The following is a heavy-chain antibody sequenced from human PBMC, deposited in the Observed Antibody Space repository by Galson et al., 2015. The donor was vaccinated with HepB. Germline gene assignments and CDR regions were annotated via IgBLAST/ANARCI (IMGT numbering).Heavy chain of an antibody. Sequence: SLRLSCAASGFTFGDYAMNWFRQAPGKGLEWVGLIRSKAYGGTTEYAASVKGRFTISRDDSKSIAYLQMNSLKTDDTAVYYWTRAPGSYVVTGTYSRFWGQGTLVTFPS. V-gene: IGHV3-49*03. CDR2: IRSKAYGGTT. D-gene: IGHD1-7*01. CDR1: GFTFGDYA. CDR3: TRAPGSYVVTGTYSRF. J-gene: IGHJ1*01.